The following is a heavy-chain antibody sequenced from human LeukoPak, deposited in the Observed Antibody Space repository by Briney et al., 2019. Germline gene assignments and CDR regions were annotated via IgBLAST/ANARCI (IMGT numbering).Heavy chain of an antibody. CDR1: GFTFSSYA. CDR2: ISSNGGST. V-gene: IGHV3-64*01. Sequence: GESLRLSCAASGFTFSSYAMHWVRQAPGKGLEYVSAISSNGGSTYYANSVKGRFTISRDNSKNTLYLQMGSLRAEDMAVYYCARRYLDAFDIWGQGTMVTVSS. D-gene: IGHD1-14*01. J-gene: IGHJ3*02. CDR3: ARRYLDAFDI.